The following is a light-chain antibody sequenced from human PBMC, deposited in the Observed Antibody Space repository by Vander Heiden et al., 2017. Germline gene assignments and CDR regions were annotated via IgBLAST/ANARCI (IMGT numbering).Light chain of an antibody. CDR3: QQYGSSPVLT. J-gene: IGKJ4*01. CDR1: QSVTSSS. Sequence: EIVLTQSPGTLSLSPGERATLSCRASQSVTSSSLAWYQQKPGQAPRLLINGASSRAAGIPDRFSGSGSGTDFTLTISRLEPEDFAVYYCQQYGSSPVLTFGGGTKVEI. CDR2: GAS. V-gene: IGKV3-20*01.